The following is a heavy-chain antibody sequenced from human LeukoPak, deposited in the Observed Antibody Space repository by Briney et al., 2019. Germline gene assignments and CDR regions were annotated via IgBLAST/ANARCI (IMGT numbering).Heavy chain of an antibody. CDR3: ATGTYDILTGYYPDY. Sequence: SETLSLTCTVSGGSISGYYWSWIRQPPGKGLEWIGYIHYSGSTNYNPSLKSRVTISVDTSKNQFSLKLSSVTAADTAVYYCATGTYDILTGYYPDYWGQGTLVTVSS. CDR2: IHYSGST. V-gene: IGHV4-59*01. D-gene: IGHD3-9*01. CDR1: GGSISGYY. J-gene: IGHJ4*02.